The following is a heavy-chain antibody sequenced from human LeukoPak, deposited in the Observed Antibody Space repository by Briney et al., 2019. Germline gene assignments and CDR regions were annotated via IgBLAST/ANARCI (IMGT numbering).Heavy chain of an antibody. V-gene: IGHV3-66*01. CDR2: IYSGGST. CDR1: EFSVGSNY. J-gene: IGHJ4*02. CDR3: ARGSSGYHNT. Sequence: GGSLRLSCAASEFSVGSNYMTWVRQAPGKGLEWVSLIYSGGSTYYADSVKGRFTISRDNSKNTLYLQMNSLRAEDTAVYYYARGSSGYHNTGGQGTLVTVSS. D-gene: IGHD5-12*01.